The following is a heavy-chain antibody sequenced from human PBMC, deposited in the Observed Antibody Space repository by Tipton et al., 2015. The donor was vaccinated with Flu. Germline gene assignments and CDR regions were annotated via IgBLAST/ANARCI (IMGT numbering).Heavy chain of an antibody. CDR3: VRLYCSGGSCYSGYVYNYYNLDV. V-gene: IGHV5-51*03. Sequence: VQLVQSGTEVKKSGESLTISCEGSGYTFTNYWIGWVRQMPGKGLEWMGIIYPGDSDTRYSPSFHGQVTISADKSISRAYVQWSRLKASDTARYYCVRLYCSGGSCYSGYVYNYYNLDVWGQGSTVTVSS. CDR2: IYPGDSDT. D-gene: IGHD2-15*01. J-gene: IGHJ6*02. CDR1: GYTFTNYW.